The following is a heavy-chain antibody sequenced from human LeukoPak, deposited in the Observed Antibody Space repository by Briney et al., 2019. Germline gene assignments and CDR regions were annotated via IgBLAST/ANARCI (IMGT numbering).Heavy chain of an antibody. CDR1: GDTFSSYA. Sequence: GASVKVSCKASGDTFSSYAISWVRQAPGQGLEWMGGIIPIFGTANYAQKFQGRVTITADESTSTAYMELSGLRPEDTAVYYCARGRMAGTYVFDYWGQGTLVTVSS. CDR3: ARGRMAGTYVFDY. CDR2: IIPIFGTA. J-gene: IGHJ4*02. V-gene: IGHV1-69*13. D-gene: IGHD6-19*01.